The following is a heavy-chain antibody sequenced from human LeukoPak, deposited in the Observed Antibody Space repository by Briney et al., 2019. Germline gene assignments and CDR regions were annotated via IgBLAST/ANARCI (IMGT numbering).Heavy chain of an antibody. CDR3: ARSHDYGGNLPGY. J-gene: IGHJ4*02. CDR2: IYYSGST. Sequence: SETLSLTCTVSGGSISSYYWSWIRQPPGKGLEWIGYIYYSGSTNYNPSLKSRVTISVDTSKNQFSLKLSSVTAADTAVYYCARSHDYGGNLPGYWGQGTLVTVSS. V-gene: IGHV4-59*01. D-gene: IGHD4-23*01. CDR1: GGSISSYY.